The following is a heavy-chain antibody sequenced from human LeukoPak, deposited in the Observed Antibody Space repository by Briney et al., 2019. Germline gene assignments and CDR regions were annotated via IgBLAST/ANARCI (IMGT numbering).Heavy chain of an antibody. J-gene: IGHJ4*02. V-gene: IGHV3-30*03. CDR2: ISYDGSNK. CDR1: GFTFSSCG. Sequence: GGTLRLSCAASGFTFSSCGMSWVRQAPGKGLEWVAVISYDGSNKYYADSVKGRFTISRDNSKNTLYLQMNSLRAEDTAVYYCARDDRGFDYWGQGTLVTVSS. D-gene: IGHD1-26*01. CDR3: ARDDRGFDY.